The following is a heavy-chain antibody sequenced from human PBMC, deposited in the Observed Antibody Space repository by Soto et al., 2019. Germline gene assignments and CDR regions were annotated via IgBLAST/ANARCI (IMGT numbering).Heavy chain of an antibody. J-gene: IGHJ4*02. V-gene: IGHV4-61*08. CDR3: AKGAARYFDY. Sequence: PSETLSLTCTVSGDSVSSDGYFWTWIRQPPGKGLEWIAYISYTGDTNYSPSLKSRVTISVDTSRNQFSLRLTSVSAADTGTYYCAKGAARYFDYWGRGTLVTVSS. CDR2: ISYTGDT. CDR1: GDSVSSDGYF. D-gene: IGHD1-26*01.